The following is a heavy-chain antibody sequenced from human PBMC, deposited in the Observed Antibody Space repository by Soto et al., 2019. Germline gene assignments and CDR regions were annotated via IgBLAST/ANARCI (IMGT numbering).Heavy chain of an antibody. D-gene: IGHD6-6*01. CDR3: ARETSPYSSSSDAVAI. CDR2: ISSTGTYI. Sequence: EVQLVESGGGLVKPGGSLRLSCAASGITFSSYSMNWVRQAPGKGLEWVSSISSTGTYIDYADSVKGRFTSSRDNSTYCWFLRMDRMRAWVAASYSCARETSPYSSSSDAVAIWGQGTMVTVSS. V-gene: IGHV3-21*01. CDR1: GITFSSYS. J-gene: IGHJ3*02.